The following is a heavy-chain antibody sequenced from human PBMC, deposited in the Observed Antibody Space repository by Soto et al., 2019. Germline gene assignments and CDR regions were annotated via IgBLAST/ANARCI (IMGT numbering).Heavy chain of an antibody. J-gene: IGHJ4*02. CDR3: ASIDTAMVDY. CDR1: GGTFSSYA. Sequence: ASVKVSCKASGGTFSSYAVSWVRQAPGQGLEWMGGIIPIFGTANYAQKFQGRVTITADESTSTAYMELSSLRSEGTAVYYCASIDTAMVDYWGQGTLVTVSS. V-gene: IGHV1-69*13. CDR2: IIPIFGTA. D-gene: IGHD5-18*01.